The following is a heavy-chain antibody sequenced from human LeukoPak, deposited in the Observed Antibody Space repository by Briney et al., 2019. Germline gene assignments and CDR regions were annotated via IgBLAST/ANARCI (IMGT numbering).Heavy chain of an antibody. CDR2: MNPNSGNT. CDR3: ARVPRTAVAI. D-gene: IGHD6-19*01. J-gene: IGHJ3*02. Sequence: GASVKVSCKASGYTFISYDIKWVRQATGQGLEWMGYMNPNSGNTGYAQKFQGRVTMTRNTSISTAYMELSSLRSEDTAVYFCARVPRTAVAIWGQGTMVTVSS. CDR1: GYTFISYD. V-gene: IGHV1-8*01.